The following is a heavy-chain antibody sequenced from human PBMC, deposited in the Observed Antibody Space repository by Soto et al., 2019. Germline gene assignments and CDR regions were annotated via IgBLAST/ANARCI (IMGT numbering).Heavy chain of an antibody. CDR3: ARDDYYDSSGRITFTFDY. CDR1: GYTFTSYA. V-gene: IGHV1-3*01. D-gene: IGHD3-22*01. Sequence: ASVKVSGKASGYTFTSYAMHWVRQAPGQRLEWMGWINAGNGNTKYSQKFQGRVTITRDTSASTAYMELSSLRSEDTAVYYCARDDYYDSSGRITFTFDYWGQGTLVTVSS. J-gene: IGHJ4*02. CDR2: INAGNGNT.